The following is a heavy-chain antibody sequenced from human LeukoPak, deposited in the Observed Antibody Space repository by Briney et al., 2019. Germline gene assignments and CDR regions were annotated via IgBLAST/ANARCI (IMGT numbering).Heavy chain of an antibody. Sequence: PSETLSLTCAVYGGSFSGYYWSWIRQPPGRGLEWIGEINHSGSTNYNPSLKSRVTISVDTSKNQFSLKLSSVTAAVTAVYYCARGLEYYDSSGYYFDYWGQGTLVTVSS. CDR2: INHSGST. J-gene: IGHJ4*02. CDR3: ARGLEYYDSSGYYFDY. D-gene: IGHD3-22*01. CDR1: GGSFSGYY. V-gene: IGHV4-34*01.